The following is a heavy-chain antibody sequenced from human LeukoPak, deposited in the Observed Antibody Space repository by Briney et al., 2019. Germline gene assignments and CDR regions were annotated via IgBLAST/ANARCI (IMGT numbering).Heavy chain of an antibody. Sequence: GGSLRLSCAASGFSFTSYGMHWVRQASGKGLEWVAVIWYDGTNKYYADSVKGRFTISRDTSNNMLYLQMNSLRAEDTAVYYCARVSESGNSDYWGQGTLVTVSS. D-gene: IGHD4-23*01. CDR1: GFSFTSYG. CDR2: IWYDGTNK. CDR3: ARVSESGNSDY. J-gene: IGHJ4*02. V-gene: IGHV3-33*01.